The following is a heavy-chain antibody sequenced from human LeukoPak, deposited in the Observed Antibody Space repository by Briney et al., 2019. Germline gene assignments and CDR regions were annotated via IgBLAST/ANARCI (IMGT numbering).Heavy chain of an antibody. D-gene: IGHD2-21*02. CDR3: AKWGPYCVGDYCPALDS. J-gene: IGHJ4*02. V-gene: IGHV3-7*01. Sequence: GGSLRLSCVASRFTFSNYWMSWVRQAPGKGLEWVANINQDGSKKRYAGSMKGRFTISRDNAKESLYLQLNSLRAEDTAVYYCAKWGPYCVGDYCPALDSWGQGTLVTVSS. CDR1: RFTFSNYW. CDR2: INQDGSKK.